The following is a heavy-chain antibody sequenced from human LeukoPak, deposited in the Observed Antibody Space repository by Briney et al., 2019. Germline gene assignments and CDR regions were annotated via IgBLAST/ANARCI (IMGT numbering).Heavy chain of an antibody. J-gene: IGHJ4*02. Sequence: GGPLRLSCAASGFTLSNYGMHWVRQAPGKGLEWVALISYDGSNKYYADSVKGRFTISRDNSKNTLYLQMISLRAEDTAVYYCANYGSVSYFAYWGQGTLVTVSS. CDR3: ANYGSVSYFAY. D-gene: IGHD3-10*01. CDR1: GFTLSNYG. V-gene: IGHV3-30*18. CDR2: ISYDGSNK.